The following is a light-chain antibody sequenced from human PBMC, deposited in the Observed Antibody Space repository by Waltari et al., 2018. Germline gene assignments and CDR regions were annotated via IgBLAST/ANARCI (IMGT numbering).Light chain of an antibody. V-gene: IGKV1-9*01. CDR1: QDISSY. J-gene: IGKJ5*01. CDR2: AAS. CDR3: QQLNSYPLT. Sequence: IQLTQPPPSLSASAGDRATITCRASQDISSYLACYQQKPGKAPKLLIYAASTLQSGVPSRFSGSGSGTDFTLTISSLQPEDFATYYCQQLNSYPLTFGQGTRLEIK.